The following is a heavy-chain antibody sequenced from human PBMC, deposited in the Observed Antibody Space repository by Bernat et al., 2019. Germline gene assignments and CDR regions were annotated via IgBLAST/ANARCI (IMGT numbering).Heavy chain of an antibody. CDR3: TREIIRYCSSTSCYERNAFDI. Sequence: EVQLVESGGGLVQPGRSLRHSCTASGFTFGDYAMSWFRQAPGKGLEWVGFIRSKAYGGTTEYAASVKGRFTISRDDSKSIAYLQMNSLKTEDTAVYYCTREIIRYCSSTSCYERNAFDIWGQGTMVTVSS. D-gene: IGHD2-2*01. J-gene: IGHJ3*02. V-gene: IGHV3-49*03. CDR1: GFTFGDYA. CDR2: IRSKAYGGTT.